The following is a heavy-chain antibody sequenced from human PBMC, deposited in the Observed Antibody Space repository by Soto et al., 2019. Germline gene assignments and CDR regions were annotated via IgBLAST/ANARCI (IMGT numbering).Heavy chain of an antibody. CDR2: LSWNSGSL. CDR3: AKRLGFGGVIVTKAGLDY. D-gene: IGHD3-16*02. CDR1: GFNFDDYA. V-gene: IGHV3-9*01. J-gene: IGHJ4*02. Sequence: SLRLSCEGSGFNFDDYAMHWVRQAPGKGLEWVSGLSWNSGSLDYADSVKGRFTISRDNAKNSLYLQMDSLRVEDTALYYCAKRLGFGGVIVTKAGLDYSGQGALVTVSS.